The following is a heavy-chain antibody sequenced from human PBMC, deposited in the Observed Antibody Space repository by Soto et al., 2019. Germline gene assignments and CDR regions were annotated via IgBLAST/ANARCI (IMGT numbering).Heavy chain of an antibody. D-gene: IGHD3-3*01. CDR3: ARDGGPNYDFWSGYYSYFDY. CDR1: GGSISSGDYY. CDR2: IYYSGST. Sequence: PSETLSLTCTVSGGSISSGDYYWSWIRQPPGKGLEWIGYIYYSGSTYYNPSLKSRVTISVDTSKNQFSLKLSSVTAADTAVYYCARDGGPNYDFWSGYYSYFDYWGQGTLVTVSS. J-gene: IGHJ4*02. V-gene: IGHV4-30-4*01.